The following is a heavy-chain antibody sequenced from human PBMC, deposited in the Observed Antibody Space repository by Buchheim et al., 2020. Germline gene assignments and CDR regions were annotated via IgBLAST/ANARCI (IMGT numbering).Heavy chain of an antibody. CDR1: GFTFSSYA. CDR3: AKDWEHDDFWSGFYTRWFDP. V-gene: IGHV3-23*01. J-gene: IGHJ5*02. Sequence: EVQLLESGGGLVQPGGSLRLSCGASGFTFSSYAMSWVRQAPGKGLEWVSVISGSGGNTYYADSVKGRFTISRDNSKNTLYLQMNSLRAEDTAIYYCAKDWEHDDFWSGFYTRWFDPWGQGTL. CDR2: ISGSGGNT. D-gene: IGHD3-3*01.